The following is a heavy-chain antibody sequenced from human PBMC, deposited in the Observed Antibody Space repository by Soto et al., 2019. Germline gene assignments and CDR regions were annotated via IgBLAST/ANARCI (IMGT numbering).Heavy chain of an antibody. V-gene: IGHV1-2*02. CDR3: GRGRSGQIVVFY. D-gene: IGHD5-12*01. Sequence: ASVKVSCKASGYTFTGHYIHWVRQAPEQVPEWMGEIGPESGATRYAQKFQGRVTMTMDMSITTVYMELSNLSPDDTAVYYCGRGRSGQIVVFYWAQGTPVTVSS. J-gene: IGHJ4*02. CDR1: GYTFTGHY. CDR2: IGPESGAT.